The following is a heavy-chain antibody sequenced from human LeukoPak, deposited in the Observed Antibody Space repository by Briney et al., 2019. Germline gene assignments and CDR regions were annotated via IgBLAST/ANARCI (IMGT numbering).Heavy chain of an antibody. V-gene: IGHV3-74*01. CDR2: ISFDGSDA. Sequence: GGFLRLSCAASGFTFSGFWVHWVRQAPGKGLVWVSCISFDGSDATYADSVKGRFTISRDNAKNTLHLQMDSLTVEDTAVYYCARVAVSGPTGWFDSWGQGTLVIVSS. CDR3: ARVAVSGPTGWFDS. D-gene: IGHD2-8*02. CDR1: GFTFSGFW. J-gene: IGHJ5*01.